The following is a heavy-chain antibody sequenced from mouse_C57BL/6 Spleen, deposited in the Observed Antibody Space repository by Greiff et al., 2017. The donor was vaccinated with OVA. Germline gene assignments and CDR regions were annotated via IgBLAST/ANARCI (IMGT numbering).Heavy chain of an antibody. V-gene: IGHV1-55*01. CDR1: GYTFTSYW. CDR2: IYPGSGST. CDR3: ERGDWYFDV. Sequence: QVQLKQPGAELVKPGASVKMSCKASGYTFTSYWITWVKQRPGQGLEWLGDIYPGSGSTNYNEKFKSKATMTVDTASSTAYMQISSLTSEDSAVYNCERGDWYFDVWGTGTTVTVSS. J-gene: IGHJ1*03.